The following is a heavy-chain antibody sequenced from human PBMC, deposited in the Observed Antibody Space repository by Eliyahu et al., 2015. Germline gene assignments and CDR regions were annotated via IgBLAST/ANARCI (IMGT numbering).Heavy chain of an antibody. D-gene: IGHD3-22*01. V-gene: IGHV5-51*03. Sequence: EVQLVQSGAEVKKPGESLKISCKGSGYSFTXYWIGWVRQMPGKGLEWMGIIYPGDSDTRYSPSFQGQVTISADKSISTAYLQWSSLKASDTAMYYCARSYYYDSSGYYAKQVPWYFDLWGRGTLVTVSS. CDR3: ARSYYYDSSGYYAKQVPWYFDL. CDR2: IYPGDSDT. J-gene: IGHJ2*01. CDR1: GYSFTXYW.